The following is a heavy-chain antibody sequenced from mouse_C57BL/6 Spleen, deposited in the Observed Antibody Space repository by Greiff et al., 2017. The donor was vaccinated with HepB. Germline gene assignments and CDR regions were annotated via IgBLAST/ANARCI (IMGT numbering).Heavy chain of an antibody. J-gene: IGHJ2*01. Sequence: VQLKQSGAELARPGASVKLSCKASGYTFTSYGISWVKQRTGQGLEWIGEIYPRSGNTYYNEKFKGKATLTADKSSSTAYMELRSLTSEDSAVYFCAEWSKYYFDYWGQGTTLTVSS. V-gene: IGHV1-81*01. CDR2: IYPRSGNT. CDR3: AEWSKYYFDY. CDR1: GYTFTSYG. D-gene: IGHD2-5*01.